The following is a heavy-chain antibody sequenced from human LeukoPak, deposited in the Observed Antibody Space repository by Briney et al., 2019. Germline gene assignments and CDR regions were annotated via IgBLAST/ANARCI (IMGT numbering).Heavy chain of an antibody. Sequence: PSETLSLTCTVSGGSISSSSYYWGWIRQPPGKGLEWIGSIYYSGSTYYNPSLKSRVTISVDTSKNQFFLKLSSVTAADTAVYYCARQPVDCSSTSCYSGAVDYWGQGTLVTVSS. CDR1: GGSISSSSYY. D-gene: IGHD2-2*02. CDR3: ARQPVDCSSTSCYSGAVDY. J-gene: IGHJ4*02. CDR2: IYYSGST. V-gene: IGHV4-39*01.